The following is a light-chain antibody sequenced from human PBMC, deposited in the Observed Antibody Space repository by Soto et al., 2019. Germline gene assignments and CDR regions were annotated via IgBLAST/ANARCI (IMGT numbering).Light chain of an antibody. J-gene: IGKJ5*01. V-gene: IGKV3-11*01. CDR1: QSVSSY. CDR2: DAS. CDR3: QQRSNWPSIT. Sequence: EIVLTQSPATLSLFPGERATLSCRASQSVSSYLAWYQQKPGQAPRLLIYDASSRATGIPARFSGSGSGTDFTLIISSLEPEDFAVYYCQQRSNWPSITFGQGTRLEIK.